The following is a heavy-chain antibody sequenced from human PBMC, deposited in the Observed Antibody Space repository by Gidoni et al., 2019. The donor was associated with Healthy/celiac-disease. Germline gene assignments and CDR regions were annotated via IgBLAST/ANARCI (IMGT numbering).Heavy chain of an antibody. V-gene: IGHV1-3*01. CDR3: ARGSRYYDSSGYPGIDY. Sequence: QVQLVQSGAEVKKPGASVKVSCKASGYTFTSYAMHWVRQAPGQRLEWMGWINAGNGNTKYSQKFQGRVTITRDTSASTAYMELSSLRSEDTAVYYCARGSRYYDSSGYPGIDYWGQGTLVTVSS. CDR2: INAGNGNT. CDR1: GYTFTSYA. J-gene: IGHJ4*02. D-gene: IGHD3-22*01.